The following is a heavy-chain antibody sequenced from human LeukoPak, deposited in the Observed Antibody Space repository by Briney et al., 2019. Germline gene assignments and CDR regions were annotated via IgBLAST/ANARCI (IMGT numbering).Heavy chain of an antibody. V-gene: IGHV1-18*01. CDR2: ISTYNGDT. CDR1: GYTFTTYT. D-gene: IGHD4-23*01. CDR3: SREVVPRGFDF. Sequence: ASVKVSCKVSGYTFTTYTITYGPQAPGQGLEWMGWISTYNGDTNYAQKIQGRVTMTTDSSTNTVYMELRSLRSDDTAVYYCSREVVPRGFDFWGQGTMVTVSS. J-gene: IGHJ3*01.